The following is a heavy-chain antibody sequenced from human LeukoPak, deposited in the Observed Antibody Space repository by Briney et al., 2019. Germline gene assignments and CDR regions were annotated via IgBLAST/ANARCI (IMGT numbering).Heavy chain of an antibody. J-gene: IGHJ3*02. CDR3: ARDKGYDFDI. D-gene: IGHD5-12*01. CDR2: IGTSSSAI. CDR1: GFPFSSYS. V-gene: IGHV3-48*01. Sequence: GGSLRLSCAASGFPFSSYSMSWVRQAPGKGLEWVSYIGTSSSAIYCADSAKGRFTISRDNAKNSLYLQMNSLRAEDTAVYYCARDKGYDFDIWGQGTLVTVSS.